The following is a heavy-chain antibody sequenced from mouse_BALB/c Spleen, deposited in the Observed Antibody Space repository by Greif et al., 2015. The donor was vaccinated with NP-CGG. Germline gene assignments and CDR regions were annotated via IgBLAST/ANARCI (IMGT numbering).Heavy chain of an antibody. J-gene: IGHJ1*01. Sequence: EVKVVESGGGLVKPGGSLKLSCAASGFTFSDYYMYWVRQTPEKRLEWVATISDGGSYTYYPDSVKGRFTISRDNAKNNLYLQMSSLKSEDTAMYYCAREEVRYQGYFDVWGAGTTVTVSS. CDR2: ISDGGSYT. D-gene: IGHD1-1*01. CDR1: GFTFSDYY. V-gene: IGHV5-4*02. CDR3: AREEVRYQGYFDV.